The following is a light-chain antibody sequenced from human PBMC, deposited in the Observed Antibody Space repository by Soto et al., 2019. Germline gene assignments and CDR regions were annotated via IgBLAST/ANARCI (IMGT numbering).Light chain of an antibody. CDR2: GVS. J-gene: IGLJ1*01. CDR1: SSDVGAYKY. CDR3: SSFTGTTTLDV. V-gene: IGLV2-14*03. Sequence: QSVLTQPASLSGSPGQSITISCTGTSSDVGAYKYVSWYQQHPGKAPKLIIYGVSNRPSGVSNRFSGSKSGNTAFLTISGLQPEGEADYYCSSFTGTTTLDVFGTGTKVTVL.